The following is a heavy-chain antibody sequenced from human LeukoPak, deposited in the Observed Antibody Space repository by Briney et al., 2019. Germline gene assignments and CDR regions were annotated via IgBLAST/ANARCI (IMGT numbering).Heavy chain of an antibody. Sequence: PSETLSLTCAVSRASLSIHNSSWGRQRRGKDLEWLGYIYPSGRTEYNPPLKSRVTISAETSKNQFSLRLSSVTAADTAVYYCASQGYWGQGTLVTVSS. CDR1: RASLSIHN. V-gene: IGHV4-4*08. CDR2: IYPSGRT. CDR3: ASQGY. J-gene: IGHJ4*02.